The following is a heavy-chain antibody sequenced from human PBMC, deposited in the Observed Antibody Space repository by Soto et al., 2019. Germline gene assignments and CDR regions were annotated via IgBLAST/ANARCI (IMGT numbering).Heavy chain of an antibody. Sequence: QVQLVQSGAEVKKPGASVKVSCKASGYTFVNYEINWVRQATGQGLEWLGWMNPHSGDTFYAQNFQGRVTMNRNTSITTAYKELNSRKSEDTAVYYCARQQAMDYCGQGTLVTVTS. J-gene: IGHJ4*02. CDR1: GYTFVNYE. V-gene: IGHV1-8*01. CDR2: MNPHSGDT. CDR3: ARQQAMDY.